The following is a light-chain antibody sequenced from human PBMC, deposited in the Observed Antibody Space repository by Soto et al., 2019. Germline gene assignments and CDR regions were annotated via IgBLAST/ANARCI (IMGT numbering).Light chain of an antibody. V-gene: IGLV2-14*01. J-gene: IGLJ7*01. Sequence: QSALTQPASVSGSPGQSITISCTGTSSDVGGYNYVAWYQQHPGKAPKLLISEVTDRPSGVSNRFSGSKSANTASLTISGLQADDEADYYCSSYTSSSTYVFGPGTQLTVL. CDR1: SSDVGGYNY. CDR2: EVT. CDR3: SSYTSSSTYV.